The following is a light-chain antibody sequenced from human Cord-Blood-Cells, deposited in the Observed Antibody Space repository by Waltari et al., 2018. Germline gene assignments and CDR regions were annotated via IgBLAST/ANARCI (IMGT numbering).Light chain of an antibody. CDR1: SGSIASNY. J-gene: IGLJ3*02. Sequence: SVSESPGKTVTISCTRSSGSIASNYVQWYQQRPGSAPTTVIYEDNQRPSGVPDRFSGSIDSSSNSASLTIPGLKTEDEADYYCQSYDSSNQVFGGGTKLTVL. CDR3: QSYDSSNQV. CDR2: EDN. V-gene: IGLV6-57*03.